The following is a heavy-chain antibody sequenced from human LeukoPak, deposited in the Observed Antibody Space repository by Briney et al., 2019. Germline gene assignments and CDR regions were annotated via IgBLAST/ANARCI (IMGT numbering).Heavy chain of an antibody. CDR1: GFTFGSYW. V-gene: IGHV3-74*01. J-gene: IGHJ4*02. Sequence: SGGSLRLSCVASGFTFGSYWMHWVRQAPGKGLVWVSRINIDGSSTNYADSVKGRFTISRDNAKNTLYLQMNSLGAEDTAVYYCARDLAVAGTNSIEWGQGTLVTVSS. CDR3: ARDLAVAGTNSIE. CDR2: INIDGSST. D-gene: IGHD6-19*01.